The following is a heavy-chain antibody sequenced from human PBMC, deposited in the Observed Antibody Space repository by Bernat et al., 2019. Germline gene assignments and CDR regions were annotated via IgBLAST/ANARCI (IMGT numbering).Heavy chain of an antibody. CDR3: ARVEYSSSYYMDV. CDR1: GFTVSSNY. CDR2: IYSGGST. J-gene: IGHJ6*03. V-gene: IGHV3-66*01. Sequence: EVQLVESGGGLVQPGGSLRLSCAASGFTVSSNYMSWVRQAPGKGLEWVSVIYSGGSTYYADSVKGRFTISRDNSKNTLYLQMNSLRAEDTAVYYSARVEYSSSYYMDVWGKGTTVTVSS. D-gene: IGHD6-6*01.